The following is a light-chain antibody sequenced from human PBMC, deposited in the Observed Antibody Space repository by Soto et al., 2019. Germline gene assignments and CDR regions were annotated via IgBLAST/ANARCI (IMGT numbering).Light chain of an antibody. CDR2: AAS. V-gene: IGKV1-39*02. CDR1: QSISSY. J-gene: IGKJ4*01. CDR3: QKYNNWPFN. Sequence: DIQMTQSPSTLSASVVDIVTITCRASQSISSYLNWYQQKPGKAPKLLIYAASSLQSGVPSRFSGSGSGTEFTLTISSLQSEDFAVYYCQKYNNWPFNCGGGNKGDIK.